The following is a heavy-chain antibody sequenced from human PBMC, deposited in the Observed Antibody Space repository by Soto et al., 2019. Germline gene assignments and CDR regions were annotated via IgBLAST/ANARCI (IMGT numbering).Heavy chain of an antibody. D-gene: IGHD6-13*01. J-gene: IGHJ6*02. V-gene: IGHV3-30-3*01. CDR2: ISYDGSNK. CDR1: GFTFSSYA. CDR3: ARVKYSSSWYGGYYYYGMDV. Sequence: GGSLRLSCAASGFTFSSYAMHWVRQAPGKGLEWVAVISYDGSNKYYAGSVKGRFTISRDNSKNTLYLQMNSLRAEDTAVYFCARVKYSSSWYGGYYYYGMDVWGQGTKVTVSS.